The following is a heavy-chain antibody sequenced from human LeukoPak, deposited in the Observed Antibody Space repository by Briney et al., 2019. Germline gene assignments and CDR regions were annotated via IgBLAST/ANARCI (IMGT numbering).Heavy chain of an antibody. Sequence: PGGSLRLSCAVSGFTFSSYSMNWVRQAPGKGLEWVSSISSSSSYIYYADSVKGRFTISRDNAKNSLYLQMNSLRAEDTAVYYCARDQDYVWGSYPVDYWGQGTLVTVSS. CDR3: ARDQDYVWGSYPVDY. D-gene: IGHD3-16*01. V-gene: IGHV3-21*01. CDR2: ISSSSSYI. CDR1: GFTFSSYS. J-gene: IGHJ4*02.